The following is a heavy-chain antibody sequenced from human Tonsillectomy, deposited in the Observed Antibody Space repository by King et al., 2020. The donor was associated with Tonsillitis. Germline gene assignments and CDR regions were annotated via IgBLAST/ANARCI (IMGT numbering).Heavy chain of an antibody. D-gene: IGHD3-16*01. CDR1: GFSVEDNG. V-gene: IGHV3-9*01. CDR2: IIWNSGAI. Sequence: VQLVESGGGLVQPGKPLRLSCAASGFSVEDNGMHWVRQTPGKGLEWVSGIIWNSGAIDYADSVKGRFTISRDNAKNSLYLQMNSLRAEDTALYYCASQGGAYWGQGTLVTVSS. J-gene: IGHJ4*02. CDR3: ASQGGAY.